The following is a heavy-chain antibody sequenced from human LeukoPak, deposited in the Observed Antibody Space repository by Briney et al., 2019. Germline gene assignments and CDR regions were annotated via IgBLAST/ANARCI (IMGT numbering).Heavy chain of an antibody. J-gene: IGHJ5*02. D-gene: IGHD3-9*01. CDR1: GYTFTSYD. Sequence: ASVKVSCKASGYTFTSYDITWVRQATGQGLEWMGWMNPNSGNTRYAQKFQGRVTMTTDTSTSTAYMELRSLRSDDTAVYYCARPMYYDILTGENWFDPWGQGTLVTVSS. V-gene: IGHV1-8*01. CDR2: MNPNSGNT. CDR3: ARPMYYDILTGENWFDP.